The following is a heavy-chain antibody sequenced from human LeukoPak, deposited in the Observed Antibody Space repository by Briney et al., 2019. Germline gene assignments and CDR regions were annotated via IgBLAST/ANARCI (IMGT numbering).Heavy chain of an antibody. Sequence: GGSLRLSCAASGFTFITYGMHWVRQAPGKGLEWVAFIRYDGSNKYYADSVKGRFTISRDNSKNTLYLQMNSLRAEDTAVYYCARGPPYYDFWSGYYIWGQGTLVTVSS. CDR1: GFTFITYG. J-gene: IGHJ4*02. V-gene: IGHV3-30*02. CDR2: IRYDGSNK. D-gene: IGHD3-3*01. CDR3: ARGPPYYDFWSGYYI.